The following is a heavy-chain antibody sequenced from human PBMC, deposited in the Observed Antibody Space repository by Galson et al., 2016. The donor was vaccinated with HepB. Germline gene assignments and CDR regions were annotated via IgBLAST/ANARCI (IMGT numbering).Heavy chain of an antibody. V-gene: IGHV3-33*01. CDR1: GFSFSSYG. Sequence: SLRLSCAASGFSFSSYGMHWVRQAPGKGLEWVALIWYDGTNKYYADSVKGRFTISRDNSKNTLYPQMNSLRAEDTAVYYCARARRPVVVAATHIMGTTSGDAVAIWGQGAMVTVSS. CDR3: ARARRPVVVAATHIMGTTSGDAVAI. D-gene: IGHD2-15*01. J-gene: IGHJ3*02. CDR2: IWYDGTNK.